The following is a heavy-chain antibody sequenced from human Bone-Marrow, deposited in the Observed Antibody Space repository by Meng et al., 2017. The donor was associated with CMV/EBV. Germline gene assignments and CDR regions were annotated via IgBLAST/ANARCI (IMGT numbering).Heavy chain of an antibody. CDR3: ARGIRGPYSSSSA. CDR2: INPDSGGR. CDR1: GYTFTGSY. V-gene: IGHV1-2*02. J-gene: IGHJ5*02. D-gene: IGHD6-6*01. Sequence: ASVKVSCKASGYTFTGSYMHWVRQAPGQGLEWMGWINPDSGGRNFAKKFQGRVTMTRDTSISTVYMELTRLRSDDTAVYYCARGIRGPYSSSSAWGQGTLVTVSS.